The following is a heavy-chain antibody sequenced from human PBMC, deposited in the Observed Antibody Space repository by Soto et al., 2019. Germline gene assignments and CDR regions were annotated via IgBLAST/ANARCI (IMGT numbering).Heavy chain of an antibody. CDR1: GYSFGDYS. D-gene: IGHD3-3*01. J-gene: IGHJ6*02. V-gene: IGHV1-2*04. Sequence: GASVKVSCKASGYSFGDYSIHWVRQAPGQGLEWMGWINPTTGGTNYAQKFQGWVTMTRDTSIRTAYMELSRLRSDDTAVYYCAREISRVTDWSAYYIGHYYYTMDVWGQGTTVTVSS. CDR3: AREISRVTDWSAYYIGHYYYTMDV. CDR2: INPTTGGT.